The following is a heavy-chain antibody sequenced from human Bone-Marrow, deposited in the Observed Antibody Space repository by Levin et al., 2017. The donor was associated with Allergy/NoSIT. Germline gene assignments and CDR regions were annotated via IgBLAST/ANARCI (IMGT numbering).Heavy chain of an antibody. CDR2: ISYDGSNK. CDR3: AKSKCGGDCYFFDY. J-gene: IGHJ4*02. V-gene: IGHV3-30*18. CDR1: GFTFSSYG. Sequence: PGESLKISCAASGFTFSSYGMHWVRQAPGKGLEWVAVISYDGSNKYYADSVKGRFTISRDNSKNTLYLQMNSLRAEDTAVYYCAKSKCGGDCYFFDYWGQGTLVTVSS. D-gene: IGHD2-21*01.